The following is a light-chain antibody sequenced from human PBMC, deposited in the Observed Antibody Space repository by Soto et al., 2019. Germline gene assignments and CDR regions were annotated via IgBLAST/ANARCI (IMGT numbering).Light chain of an antibody. V-gene: IGKV3-20*01. Sequence: EIVLTQSPGTLSLSPGERATLSCRASQSVSSSYLAWYQQKPGQAPRLLIYGASSRATGIPDRFSGSGSGTEFTLTISRLVPKDFAVYYCQQYGSSPLFTFGPGTKVDIK. CDR2: GAS. CDR1: QSVSSSY. J-gene: IGKJ3*01. CDR3: QQYGSSPLFT.